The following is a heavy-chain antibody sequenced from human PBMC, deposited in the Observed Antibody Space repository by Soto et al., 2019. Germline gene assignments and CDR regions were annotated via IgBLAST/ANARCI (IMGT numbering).Heavy chain of an antibody. J-gene: IGHJ5*02. CDR1: GFTFSSYA. D-gene: IGHD1-26*01. V-gene: IGHV3-30-3*01. CDR3: ARDDFGSGSYSP. Sequence: QVQLVESGGGVVQPGRSLGLSCAASGFTFSSYAMHWVRQAPGKGLEWVAVISYDGSNKYYADSVKGRFTISRDNSKNTLYLQMNSLRAEDTAVYYCARDDFGSGSYSPWGQGTLVTVSS. CDR2: ISYDGSNK.